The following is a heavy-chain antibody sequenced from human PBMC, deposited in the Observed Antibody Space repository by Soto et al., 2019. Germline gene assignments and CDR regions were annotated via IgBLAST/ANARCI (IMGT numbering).Heavy chain of an antibody. J-gene: IGHJ3*02. CDR1: GFLFGDYA. CDR2: IRSEAYGGTS. Sequence: PGGSLRLSCAASGFLFGDYALSWFRQAPGKGLECVGFIRSEAYGGTSEYAASVKGRFTISRDDSKSIAYLQMNSLKTEDTAVYYCSRPYSSSWLGAFDIWGQGTKVTVSS. CDR3: SRPYSSSWLGAFDI. D-gene: IGHD6-13*01. V-gene: IGHV3-49*03.